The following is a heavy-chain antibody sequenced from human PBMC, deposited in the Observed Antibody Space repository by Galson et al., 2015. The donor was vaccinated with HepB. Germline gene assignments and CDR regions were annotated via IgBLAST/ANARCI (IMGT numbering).Heavy chain of an antibody. V-gene: IGHV3-15*01. CDR1: GFTFSKAW. CDR2: IKSKIDGGTS. CDR3: ARADSSGWYYFDY. J-gene: IGHJ4*02. Sequence: SLRLSCAASGFTFSKAWMSWVRQAPGKGLEWVGRIKSKIDGGTSDYPAPVKGRFTISRDDSKNTLYLQMNSLRAEDTAVYYCARADSSGWYYFDYWGQGTLVTVSS. D-gene: IGHD6-19*01.